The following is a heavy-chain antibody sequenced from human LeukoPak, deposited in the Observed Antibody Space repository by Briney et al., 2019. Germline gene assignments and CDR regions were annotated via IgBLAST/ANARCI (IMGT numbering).Heavy chain of an antibody. D-gene: IGHD4-11*01. CDR3: ARGTMVTVNFDY. CDR2: ISSSGDYI. J-gene: IGHJ4*02. CDR1: GFTFSSYT. Sequence: GGSLRLSCAASGFTFSSYTLNWVRQAPGKGLEWVSSISSSGDYIYYADSMKGRFTISRDNAKNSLYLQMNSLRAEDTAVYYCARGTMVTVNFDYWGQGTLATVSS. V-gene: IGHV3-21*01.